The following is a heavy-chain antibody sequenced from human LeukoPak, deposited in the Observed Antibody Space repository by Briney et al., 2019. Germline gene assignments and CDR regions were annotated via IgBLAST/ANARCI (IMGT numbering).Heavy chain of an antibody. V-gene: IGHV3-21*01. CDR2: ISSSSSYI. D-gene: IGHD6-13*01. CDR1: GFTFSRYW. Sequence: GGSLRLSCAASGFTFSRYWMNWVRQAPGKGLEWVSSISSSSSYIYYADSVKGRFTISRDNAKNSLYLQMNSLRAEDTAVYYCARLAAAGSFDYWGQGTLVTVSS. J-gene: IGHJ4*02. CDR3: ARLAAAGSFDY.